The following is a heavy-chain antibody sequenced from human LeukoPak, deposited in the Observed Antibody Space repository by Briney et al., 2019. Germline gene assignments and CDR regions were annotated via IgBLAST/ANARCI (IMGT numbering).Heavy chain of an antibody. J-gene: IGHJ4*02. CDR2: INPYNGNT. D-gene: IGHD2-21*02. CDR1: GYTFTTYS. CDR3: ARDAIQGRLTSDY. V-gene: IGHV1-18*01. Sequence: ASVKVSCKTSGYTFTTYSISWVRQAPGQGLEWMGYINPYNGNTNYAQKFQGRVTLTTDTSTSTSYMEVRSLRSDDTAVYYCARDAIQGRLTSDYWGKGTLVTVSS.